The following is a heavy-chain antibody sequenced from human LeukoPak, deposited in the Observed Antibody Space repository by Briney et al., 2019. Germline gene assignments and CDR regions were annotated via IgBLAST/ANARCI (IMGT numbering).Heavy chain of an antibody. CDR2: ISSSSYI. V-gene: IGHV3-21*01. D-gene: IGHD3-16*01. CDR1: GFTFSSYS. CDR3: ARDLLGIALHAFDI. J-gene: IGHJ3*02. Sequence: PGGSLRLSCAASGFTFSSYSMNWVRQAPGKGLEWVSSISSSSYIYYADSVKGRFTISRDNAKNSLYLQMNSLRAEDTAVYYCARDLLGIALHAFDIWGQGTMVTVSS.